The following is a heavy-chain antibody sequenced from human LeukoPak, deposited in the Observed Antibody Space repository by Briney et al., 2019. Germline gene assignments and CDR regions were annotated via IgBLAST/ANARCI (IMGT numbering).Heavy chain of an antibody. J-gene: IGHJ4*02. Sequence: GGSLRLSCAASGFTFSSYSMNWVRQAPGKGLEWVSSISSSSSYIYYADSVKGRFTISRDNAKNSLYLQMNSLRAEDTAVYYCAAAIAVTWKRLDYWGQGTLVTVSS. V-gene: IGHV3-21*01. D-gene: IGHD6-19*01. CDR3: AAAIAVTWKRLDY. CDR1: GFTFSSYS. CDR2: ISSSSSYI.